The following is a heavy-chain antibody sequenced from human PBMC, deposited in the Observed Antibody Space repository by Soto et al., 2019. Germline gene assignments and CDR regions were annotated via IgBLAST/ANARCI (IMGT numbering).Heavy chain of an antibody. CDR2: IIPIFGTA. D-gene: IGHD3-22*01. CDR3: ASLALPYYYDLSLSLSPFDY. J-gene: IGHJ4*02. CDR1: GGTFSSYA. V-gene: IGHV1-69*01. Sequence: QVQLVQSGAEVKKPGSSVKVSCKASGGTFSSYAISWVRQAPGQGLEWMGGIIPIFGTANYAQKFQGRVTSTADESTSTAYMELSSLRSEDTAVYYCASLALPYYYDLSLSLSPFDYWGQGTLVTVSS.